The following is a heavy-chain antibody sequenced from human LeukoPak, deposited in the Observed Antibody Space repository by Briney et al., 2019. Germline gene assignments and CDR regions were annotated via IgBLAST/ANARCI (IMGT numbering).Heavy chain of an antibody. CDR1: GYAFTGYY. J-gene: IGHJ4*02. CDR3: ARRNSNGYNMCDY. CDR2: INPNSGGT. V-gene: IGHV1-2*02. D-gene: IGHD3-22*01. Sequence: ASVKVSCKASGYAFTGYYMHWVRQAPGQGPEWMGWINPNSGGTNYAQKFQGRVTMTRGTSISTAYMEVSRLRSDDTAFYYCARRNSNGYNMCDYWGQGTLVTVSS.